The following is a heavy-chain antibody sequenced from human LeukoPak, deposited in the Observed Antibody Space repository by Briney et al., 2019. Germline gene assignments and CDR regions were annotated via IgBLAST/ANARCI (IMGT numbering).Heavy chain of an antibody. CDR2: IIPILGIA. CDR3: ATDTYYYDSSGYEWDY. V-gene: IGHV1-69*04. D-gene: IGHD3-22*01. J-gene: IGHJ4*02. CDR1: GGTFSSYA. Sequence: ASVKVSCKASGGTFSSYAISWVRQAPGQGLEWMGRIIPILGIANYAQKFQGRVTITADKSTSTAYMELSSLRSEDTAVYYCATDTYYYDSSGYEWDYWGQGTLVTVSS.